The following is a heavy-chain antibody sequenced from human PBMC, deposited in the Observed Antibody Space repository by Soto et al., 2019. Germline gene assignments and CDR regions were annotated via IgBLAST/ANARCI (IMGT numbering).Heavy chain of an antibody. CDR1: GGSISSSSYY. CDR3: ARHRGSGYPRY. CDR2: IYYSGST. Sequence: SETLSLTCTVSGGSISSSSYYWGWIRQPPGKGLEWIGSIYYSGSTYYNPSLKSRVTISVDTSKNQFSLKLSSVTAADTAVYYCARHRGSGYPRYWGQGTLVTVSS. J-gene: IGHJ4*02. D-gene: IGHD5-12*01. V-gene: IGHV4-39*01.